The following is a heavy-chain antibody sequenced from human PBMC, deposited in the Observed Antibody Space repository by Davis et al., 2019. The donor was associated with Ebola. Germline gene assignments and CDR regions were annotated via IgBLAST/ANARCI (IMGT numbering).Heavy chain of an antibody. J-gene: IGHJ4*02. CDR3: AREGKYRDESRTFDY. CDR1: GFTFGSYA. CDR2: VTSSGGST. Sequence: PGGSLRLSCAASGFTFGSYAMTWARQVPGKGLEWVSAVTSSGGSTYYANSVKGRFTISRDNSKNTLYLQMNSLRAEDTAVYYCAREGKYRDESRTFDYWGQGTLVTVSS. D-gene: IGHD2-2*01. V-gene: IGHV3-23*01.